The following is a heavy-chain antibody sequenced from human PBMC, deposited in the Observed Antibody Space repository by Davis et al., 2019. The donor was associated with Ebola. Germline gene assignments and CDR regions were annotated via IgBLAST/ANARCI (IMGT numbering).Heavy chain of an antibody. CDR3: ARRVPAAAFDI. CDR2: INPSGGST. V-gene: IGHV1-46*01. D-gene: IGHD2-2*01. J-gene: IGHJ3*02. CDR1: GGTFSSYA. Sequence: AASVKVSCKASGGTFSSYAISWVRQAPGQGLEWMGIINPSGGSTSYAQKFQGRVTMTRDTSTSTVYMELSSLRSEDTAVYYCARRVPAAAFDIWGQGTMVTVSS.